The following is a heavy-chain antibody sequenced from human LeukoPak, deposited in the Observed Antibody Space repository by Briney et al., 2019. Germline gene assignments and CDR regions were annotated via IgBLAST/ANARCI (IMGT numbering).Heavy chain of an antibody. J-gene: IGHJ4*02. CDR3: AKESGKFDY. CDR2: ISADGGST. CDR1: GLKLDDSA. Sequence: GGSLRLSCVASGLKLDDSAMHWVRQAPGKGLEWVSLISADGGSTFSADSVKGRFSISRDNSKNSLYLQMNSLRSEDTAMYYCAKESGKFDYWGQGTLVAVSS. V-gene: IGHV3-43*02.